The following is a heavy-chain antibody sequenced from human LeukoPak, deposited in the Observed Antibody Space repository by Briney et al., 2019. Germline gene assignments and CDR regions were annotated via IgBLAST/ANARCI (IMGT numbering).Heavy chain of an antibody. V-gene: IGHV4-34*01. CDR2: INHSGST. D-gene: IGHD6-19*01. CDR3: ARGPRIAVAGRRSWFDP. J-gene: IGHJ5*02. CDR1: GGSFSGYY. Sequence: TSETLSLTCAVYGGSFSGYYWNWIRQPPGKGLEWIGEINHSGSTSYNPSLKSRVTISVDTSKNQFSLKLSSVTAADTAVYYCARGPRIAVAGRRSWFDPWGQGTLVSVSS.